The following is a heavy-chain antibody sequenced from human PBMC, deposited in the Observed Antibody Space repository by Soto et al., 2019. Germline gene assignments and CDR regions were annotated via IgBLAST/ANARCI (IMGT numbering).Heavy chain of an antibody. D-gene: IGHD3-3*02. CDR1: GFTFSSYA. J-gene: IGHJ4*02. CDR2: ISGSGSGT. CDR3: AKALSISGRCCVQFDS. V-gene: IGHV3-23*01. Sequence: GGSLRLSCAASGFTFSSYAMTWVRQAPGKGLEWVSIISGSGSGTHYADSVKGRFTISRDNSRNTLSLQMNSLRADDTAVYYCAKALSISGRCCVQFDSWAQGA.